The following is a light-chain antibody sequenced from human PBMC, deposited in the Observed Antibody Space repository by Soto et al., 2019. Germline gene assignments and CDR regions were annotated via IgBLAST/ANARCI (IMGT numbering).Light chain of an antibody. Sequence: DIQVTQSPSSVSASVGDRVTIPCRASQDIAGYLAWYQQKPGRAPELLIHAASSLQSGGPSRFIGSRSSAELTLTNNSPQPEDHSALYCQQAYSLPQAFGQGTRLEIK. V-gene: IGKV1D-12*01. CDR2: AAS. J-gene: IGKJ5*01. CDR1: QDIAGY. CDR3: QQAYSLPQA.